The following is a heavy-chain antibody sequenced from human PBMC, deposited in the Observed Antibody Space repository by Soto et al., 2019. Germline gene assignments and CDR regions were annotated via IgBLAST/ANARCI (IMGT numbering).Heavy chain of an antibody. J-gene: IGHJ6*02. D-gene: IGHD4-17*01. Sequence: VQLVQSGAEVKKPGASVKVSCKASGYTFTSYGISWVRQAPGQGLEWMGWISAYNGNTNYAQKLQGRVTMTTDTSTSTAYIELRSLRSADTALYYCARDSVYGDQDYYCGMDVWGQGTTVTVSS. CDR3: ARDSVYGDQDYYCGMDV. V-gene: IGHV1-18*01. CDR1: GYTFTSYG. CDR2: ISAYNGNT.